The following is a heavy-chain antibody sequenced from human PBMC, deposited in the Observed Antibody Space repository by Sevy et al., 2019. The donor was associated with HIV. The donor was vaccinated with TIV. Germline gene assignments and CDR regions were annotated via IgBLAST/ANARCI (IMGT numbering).Heavy chain of an antibody. D-gene: IGHD3-16*01. V-gene: IGHV4-39*02. Sequence: SETLSLTCTASGGSLISPTFYWGWVRQPPGERLEGIAAMNYGGNTYYNPSLKGRLAMSVDTSKNQFSLNLTSVTAADAAVYHCVRDHHLRGRHWFDSWGQGALVTVSS. CDR1: GGSLISPTFY. J-gene: IGHJ5*01. CDR2: MNYGGNT. CDR3: VRDHHLRGRHWFDS.